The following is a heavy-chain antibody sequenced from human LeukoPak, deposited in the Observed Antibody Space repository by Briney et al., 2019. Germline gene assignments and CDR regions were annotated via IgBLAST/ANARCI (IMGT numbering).Heavy chain of an antibody. D-gene: IGHD3-22*01. CDR1: GGSISSSSYY. V-gene: IGHV4-39*07. CDR3: AIISPNYYDSGSIDY. J-gene: IGHJ4*02. Sequence: KPSETLSLTCTVSGGSISSSSYYWGWIRQPPGKGLEWIGSIYYSGSTYYNPSLKSRVTISVDTSKNQFSLKLSSVTAADTAVYYCAIISPNYYDSGSIDYWGQGTLVTVSS. CDR2: IYYSGST.